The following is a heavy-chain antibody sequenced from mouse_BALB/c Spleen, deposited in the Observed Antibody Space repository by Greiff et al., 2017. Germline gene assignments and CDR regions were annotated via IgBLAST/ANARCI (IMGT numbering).Heavy chain of an antibody. CDR2: INPGSGGT. V-gene: IGHV1-54*01. CDR3: ARDGNYWYFDV. J-gene: IGHJ1*01. CDR1: GYTFSSYL. Sequence: VMLVESGAELMKPGASVKISCKATGYTFSSYLIEWVKQRPGQGLEWIGVINPGSGGTNYNEKFKGKATLTADKSSSTAYMQLSSLTSDDSAVYFCARDGNYWYFDVWGAGTTVTVSS. D-gene: IGHD2-1*01.